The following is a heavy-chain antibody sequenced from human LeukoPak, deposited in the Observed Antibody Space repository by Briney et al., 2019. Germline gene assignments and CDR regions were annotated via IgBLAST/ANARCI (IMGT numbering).Heavy chain of an antibody. CDR3: ARAQSNQMATKI. V-gene: IGHV4-59*12. CDR1: SDSISSYY. D-gene: IGHD5-24*01. CDR2: IYYSGST. J-gene: IGHJ4*02. Sequence: PSETLSLTCTVASDSISSYYWSWIRQPPGKGLEWIGSIYYSGSTYYNPYLKSRVTISVDTSKNQFSLKLSSVTAADTAVYYCARAQSNQMATKIWGQGTLVTVSS.